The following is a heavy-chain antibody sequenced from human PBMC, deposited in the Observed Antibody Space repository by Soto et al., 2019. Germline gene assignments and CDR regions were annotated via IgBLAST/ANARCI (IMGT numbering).Heavy chain of an antibody. CDR2: IKQDGSEK. J-gene: IGHJ4*02. V-gene: IGHV3-7*03. Sequence: EVQLVESGGGLVQPGGSLRLSCAASGFTFSSYWMSWVRQAPGKGLEWVANIKQDGSEKYYVDSVKGRFTISRDNAKNSLYLQMNSLRAEDTAVYYCAREFDREYSSSPPLPFDYWGQGTLVTVSS. CDR3: AREFDREYSSSPPLPFDY. D-gene: IGHD6-6*01. CDR1: GFTFSSYW.